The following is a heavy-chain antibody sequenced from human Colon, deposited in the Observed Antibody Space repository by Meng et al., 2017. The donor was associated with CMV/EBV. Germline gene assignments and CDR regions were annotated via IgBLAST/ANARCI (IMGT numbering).Heavy chain of an antibody. CDR1: GGSISSSSYY. D-gene: IGHD2/OR15-2a*01. J-gene: IGHJ5*02. Sequence: SETLSLTCTVSGGSISSSSYYWGWIRQPPGKGLEWIGSLYYSGSTYYNPSLKSRVTISVDTSKNQFSLKLSSVTAADTAVYYCARLVTLGWFDPWGQGTLVTVSS. CDR2: LYYSGST. V-gene: IGHV4-39*01. CDR3: ARLVTLGWFDP.